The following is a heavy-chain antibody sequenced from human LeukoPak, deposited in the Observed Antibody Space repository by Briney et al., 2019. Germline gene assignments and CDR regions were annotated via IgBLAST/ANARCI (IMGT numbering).Heavy chain of an antibody. CDR3: ATSPGHYFDRGGYIYDY. Sequence: ASVKVSCKVSGYTLTELSIHWVRQAPGKGLEWMGGFDPEHGETIYAQKFQGRVTMTEDTSTDTAYMELSSLRSEETAVYYCATSPGHYFDRGGYIYDYWGQGTLVTVSS. CDR1: GYTLTELS. CDR2: FDPEHGET. D-gene: IGHD3-22*01. V-gene: IGHV1-24*01. J-gene: IGHJ4*02.